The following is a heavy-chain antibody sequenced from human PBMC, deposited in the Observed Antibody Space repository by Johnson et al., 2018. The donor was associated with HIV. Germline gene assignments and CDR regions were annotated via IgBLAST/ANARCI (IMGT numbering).Heavy chain of an antibody. Sequence: QVQLVESGGGVVQPGRSLRLPCAASGFNFSNDAIHWVRQAPGKGLEWVAIISYNASNKYYADSVKGRFTISRDNSKNTLYLQMNSLKTEDTALYYCTAHYRNAFDIWGQGTMVTVSS. J-gene: IGHJ3*02. D-gene: IGHD1-26*01. CDR1: GFNFSNDA. CDR3: TAHYRNAFDI. CDR2: ISYNASNK. V-gene: IGHV3-30*04.